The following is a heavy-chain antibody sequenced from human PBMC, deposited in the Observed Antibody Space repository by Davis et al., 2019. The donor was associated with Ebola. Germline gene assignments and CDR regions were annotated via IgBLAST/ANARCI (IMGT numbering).Heavy chain of an antibody. Sequence: AASVKVSCKASGYTFTNYGITWVRQAPGQGLEWMGWINPHNGNTNYAQNVQGRVTMTTDTSTTTAYMELSSLRSEDTAVYYCARLERGYWGQGTLVTVSS. D-gene: IGHD3-10*01. V-gene: IGHV1-18*04. CDR3: ARLERGY. J-gene: IGHJ4*02. CDR1: GYTFTNYG. CDR2: INPHNGNT.